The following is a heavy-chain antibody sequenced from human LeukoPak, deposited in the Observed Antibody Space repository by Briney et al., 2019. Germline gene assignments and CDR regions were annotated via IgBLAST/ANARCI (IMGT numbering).Heavy chain of an antibody. Sequence: ASLKVSCKASGYTFTSYYMHCVRQAPGQGLEWMGIINPSGGSTSYAQKFQGRVTMTRDMSTSTVYMELSSLRSEDTAVYYCAREYCSSTSCYTGTHMDVWGKGTTVTVSS. CDR2: INPSGGST. J-gene: IGHJ6*03. CDR3: AREYCSSTSCYTGTHMDV. CDR1: GYTFTSYY. D-gene: IGHD2-2*02. V-gene: IGHV1-46*01.